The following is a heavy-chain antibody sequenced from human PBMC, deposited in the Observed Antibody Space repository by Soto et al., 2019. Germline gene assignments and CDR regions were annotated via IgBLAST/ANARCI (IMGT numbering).Heavy chain of an antibody. J-gene: IGHJ3*02. V-gene: IGHV3-7*01. CDR2: IKQDGSEK. Sequence: EVQLVESGGGLVQPGGSLRLSCAASGFTFSSYWMSWVRQAPGKGLEWVANIKQDGSEKYYVDSVKGRFTISRDNAKNSLYLQMNSLRAEDTAVYYCARGGRSDYYDSSDAFDIWGQGTMVTVSS. D-gene: IGHD3-22*01. CDR3: ARGGRSDYYDSSDAFDI. CDR1: GFTFSSYW.